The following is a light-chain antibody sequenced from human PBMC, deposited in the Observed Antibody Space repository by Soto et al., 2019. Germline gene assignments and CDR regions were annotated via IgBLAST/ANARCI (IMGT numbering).Light chain of an antibody. J-gene: IGKJ3*01. Sequence: EIVMTQSPVTLSVSPGERATLSCTASQSVNNNVAWYQQKPGHTPRLLIYSASIGATGTPARFSGSGSGSDFTLTSSSLQSEYFAVYYCQQYNKWPLTFGPGTKVDIK. CDR2: SAS. CDR1: QSVNNN. CDR3: QQYNKWPLT. V-gene: IGKV3-15*01.